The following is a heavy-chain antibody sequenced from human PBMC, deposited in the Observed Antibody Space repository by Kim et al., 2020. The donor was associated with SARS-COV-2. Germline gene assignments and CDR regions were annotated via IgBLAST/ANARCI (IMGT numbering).Heavy chain of an antibody. V-gene: IGHV3-30-3*01. J-gene: IGHJ4*02. CDR1: GFTFSSYA. D-gene: IGHD3-10*01. CDR2: ISYDGSNK. CDR3: ARNYMVRGVTYDY. Sequence: GGSLRLSCAASGFTFSSYAMHWVRQAPGKGLEWVAVISYDGSNKYYADSVKGRFTISRDNSKNTLYLQMNSLRAEDTAVYYCARNYMVRGVTYDYWGQGTLVTVSS.